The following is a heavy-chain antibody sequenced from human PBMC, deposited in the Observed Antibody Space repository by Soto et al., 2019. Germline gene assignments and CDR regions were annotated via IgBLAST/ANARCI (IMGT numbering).Heavy chain of an antibody. D-gene: IGHD2-2*02. CDR1: GGTFSSYA. V-gene: IGHV1-69*13. Sequence: ASVKVSCKASGGTFSSYAISWVRQAPGQGLEWMGGIIPIFGTANYAQKFQGRVTITADESTSTAYMELSSLRSEDTAVYYCARDSRPVVVPAAIQDYYYGMDVWGQGTTVTVSS. CDR2: IIPIFGTA. CDR3: ARDSRPVVVPAAIQDYYYGMDV. J-gene: IGHJ6*02.